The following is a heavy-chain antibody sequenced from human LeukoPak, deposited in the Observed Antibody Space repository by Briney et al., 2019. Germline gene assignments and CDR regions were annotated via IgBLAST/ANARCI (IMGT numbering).Heavy chain of an antibody. Sequence: PGGSLRLSCAASGFTFSSYSMNWVRQAQGKGLEWVSYISSSSSTIYYADSVKGRFTISRDNAKNSLYLQMNSLRAEDTAVYYCAKVRGSYPRYYFDYWGQEPWSPSPQ. V-gene: IGHV3-48*04. J-gene: IGHJ4*01. D-gene: IGHD1-26*01. CDR1: GFTFSSYS. CDR3: AKVRGSYPRYYFDY. CDR2: ISSSSSTI.